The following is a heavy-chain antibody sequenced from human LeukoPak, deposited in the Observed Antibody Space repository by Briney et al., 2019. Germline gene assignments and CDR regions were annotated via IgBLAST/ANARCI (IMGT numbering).Heavy chain of an antibody. D-gene: IGHD1-1*01. CDR3: ARGWKYFEH. CDR1: GGSISSSSYY. V-gene: IGHV4-39*07. Sequence: SETLSLTCTVSGGSISSSSYYWGWIRQPPGKGLEWIGSIYYSGSTYYNPSLKSRVTISVDTSKNQFSLKLSSVTAADTAVYYCARGWKYFEHWGQGTLVTVSS. J-gene: IGHJ4*02. CDR2: IYYSGST.